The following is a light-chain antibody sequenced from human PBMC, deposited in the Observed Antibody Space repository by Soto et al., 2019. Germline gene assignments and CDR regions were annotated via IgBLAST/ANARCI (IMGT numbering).Light chain of an antibody. CDR1: QSVISSS. Sequence: EIVLTQSPGTLSLSPGERATLSCRASQSVISSSLAWYQQKPDQAPRLLIYGASSRATGIPDRFSGSGSGTDFTLTISRLEPEDFAVYYCHHYGNSPQTFGQGTRVEI. CDR2: GAS. CDR3: HHYGNSPQT. V-gene: IGKV3-20*01. J-gene: IGKJ1*01.